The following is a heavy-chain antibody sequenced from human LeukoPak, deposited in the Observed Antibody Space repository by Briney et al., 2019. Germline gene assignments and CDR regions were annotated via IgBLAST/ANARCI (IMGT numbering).Heavy chain of an antibody. D-gene: IGHD3-10*01. CDR2: IIPILGIA. Sequence: GASVKVSFKASGGTFISYAISWVRQAPGQGLDWMGRIIPILGIANYQQKFQGRVTITADKSTSTADMELSSLRSEDTAVYYCARDRIWFGELASDVYGMDVWGQGTTVTVSS. CDR3: ARDRIWFGELASDVYGMDV. V-gene: IGHV1-69*04. CDR1: GGTFISYA. J-gene: IGHJ6*02.